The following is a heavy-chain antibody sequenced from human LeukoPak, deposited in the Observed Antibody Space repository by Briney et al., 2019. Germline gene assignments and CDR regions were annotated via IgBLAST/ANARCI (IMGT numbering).Heavy chain of an antibody. CDR3: ARNGDYDAFDI. CDR2: ISSSSSYI. J-gene: IGHJ3*02. V-gene: IGHV3-21*01. Sequence: PGGSLRLSCAASGFTFSSYAMHWVRQAPGKGLEWVSSISSSSSYIYYADSVKGRFTISRDNAKNSLYLQMNSLRAEDTAVYYCARNGDYDAFDIWGQGTMVTVSS. CDR1: GFTFSSYA. D-gene: IGHD4-17*01.